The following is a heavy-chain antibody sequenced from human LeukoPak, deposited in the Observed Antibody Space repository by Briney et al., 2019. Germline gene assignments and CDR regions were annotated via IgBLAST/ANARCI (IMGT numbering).Heavy chain of an antibody. J-gene: IGHJ4*02. CDR1: GGSFSGYY. V-gene: IGHV4-34*01. D-gene: IGHD2-2*01. CDR3: ARGGAQRIVVVPAATVYFDY. CDR2: INHSGST. Sequence: SETLSLTCAVYGGSFSGYYWSWIRQPPGKGLEWIGEINHSGSTNYNPSLKSRVTISVDTSKNQFSLKLSSVTAADTAVYYCARGGAQRIVVVPAATVYFDYWGQGTLVTVSS.